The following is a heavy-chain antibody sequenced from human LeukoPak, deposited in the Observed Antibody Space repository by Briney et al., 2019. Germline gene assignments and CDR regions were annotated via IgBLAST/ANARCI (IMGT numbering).Heavy chain of an antibody. D-gene: IGHD2-21*02. J-gene: IGHJ4*02. CDR1: SGSISSSSYY. CDR2: IYYSGST. V-gene: IGHV4-39*01. CDR3: ANSYLPYLGNH. Sequence: SETLSLTCTVSSGSISSSSYYWGWIRQPPGKGLEWIGSIYYSGSTYYNPSLKSRVTISVDTSKNQFSLKLSSVTAADTAVYYCANSYLPYLGNHWGQGTLVTVSS.